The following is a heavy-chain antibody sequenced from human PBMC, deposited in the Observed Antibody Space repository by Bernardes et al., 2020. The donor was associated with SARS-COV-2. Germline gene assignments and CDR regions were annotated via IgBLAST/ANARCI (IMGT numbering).Heavy chain of an antibody. CDR2: FDPEDGET. V-gene: IGHV1-24*01. CDR1: GYTLTELS. Sequence: ASVKVSCKVSGYTLTELSMHWVRQAPGKVLEWMGGFDPEDGETIYAQKFQGRVTMTEDTSTDTAYMELSSLRSEDTAVYYCATGPPFGVTNWFDPWGQGTLVTVSS. J-gene: IGHJ5*02. D-gene: IGHD3-10*01. CDR3: ATGPPFGVTNWFDP.